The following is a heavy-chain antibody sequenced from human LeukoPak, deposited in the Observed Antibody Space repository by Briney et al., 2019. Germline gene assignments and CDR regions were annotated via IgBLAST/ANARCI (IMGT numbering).Heavy chain of an antibody. J-gene: IGHJ4*02. CDR3: ARDGPSSDY. V-gene: IGHV4-39*07. CDR1: GGSISSSTYY. Sequence: PSETLSLTCTVSGGSISSSTYYWGWIRQPPGKGLQWIGSIYYSGSPYYNTSLKSRVTISVDTSKNQFSLKLSSVTAADTAVYYCARDGPSSDYWGQGTLVTVSS. CDR2: IYYSGSP.